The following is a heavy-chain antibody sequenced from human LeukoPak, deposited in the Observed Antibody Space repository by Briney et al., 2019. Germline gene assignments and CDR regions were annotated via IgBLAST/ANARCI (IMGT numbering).Heavy chain of an antibody. CDR2: ISGSGETT. V-gene: IGHV3-23*01. D-gene: IGHD5-12*01. Sequence: SGGSLRLSCAASGFTFSSYEMNWVRQAPGKGLEWVSTISGSGETTYYADSVKGRFTISRDNSKNTQYLQMNSLRAEDTAVYYCAKALRRSATYHDGMDVWGQGTTVTVSS. CDR1: GFTFSSYE. J-gene: IGHJ6*02. CDR3: AKALRRSATYHDGMDV.